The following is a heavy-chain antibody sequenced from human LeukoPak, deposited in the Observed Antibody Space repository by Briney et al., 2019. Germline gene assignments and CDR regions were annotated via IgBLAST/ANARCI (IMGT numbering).Heavy chain of an antibody. CDR3: ARRDIRRGWSFDY. CDR1: GGSISDYH. Sequence: PSETLSLTCTVSGGSISDYHWSWIRQPAGKGLEWIGQIHTSGSTNYNPPLKSRVSMSIDTTEDQVSLTIRSVTAADTAFYYCARRDIRRGWSFDYWGQGTLVTVSS. CDR2: IHTSGST. J-gene: IGHJ4*02. V-gene: IGHV4-4*07. D-gene: IGHD6-19*01.